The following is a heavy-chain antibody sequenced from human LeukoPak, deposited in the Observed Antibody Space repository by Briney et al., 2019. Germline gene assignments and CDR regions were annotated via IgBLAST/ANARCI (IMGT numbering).Heavy chain of an antibody. Sequence: GASVKVSCKASGYTFTSYGISWVRQAPGQGLEWMGGIIPIFGTANYAQKFQGRVTITADESTSTAYMELSSLRSEDTAVYYCARDIAAAGTGGFQHWGQGTLVTVSS. J-gene: IGHJ1*01. CDR1: GYTFTSYG. CDR2: IIPIFGTA. D-gene: IGHD6-13*01. CDR3: ARDIAAAGTGGFQH. V-gene: IGHV1-69*13.